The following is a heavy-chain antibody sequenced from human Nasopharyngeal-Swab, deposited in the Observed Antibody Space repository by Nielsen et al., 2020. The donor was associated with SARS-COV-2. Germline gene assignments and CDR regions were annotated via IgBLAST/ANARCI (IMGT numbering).Heavy chain of an antibody. V-gene: IGHV3-30*18. CDR2: ISYDGSNK. D-gene: IGHD5-24*01. CDR3: AKAWLPTY. CDR1: GFTFSSYG. Sequence: GESLKISCAASGFTFSSYGMHWVRQAPGKGLEWVAVISYDGSNKYYADSVKGRFTISRDNSKNTLYLQMNSLRAEDTAVYYCAKAWLPTYWGQGTLVTVSS. J-gene: IGHJ4*02.